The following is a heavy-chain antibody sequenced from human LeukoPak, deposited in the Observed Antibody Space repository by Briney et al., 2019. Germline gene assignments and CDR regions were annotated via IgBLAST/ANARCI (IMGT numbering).Heavy chain of an antibody. CDR3: AGRGRDGYNYGY. V-gene: IGHV3-30-3*01. CDR2: ISYDGSNK. D-gene: IGHD5-24*01. CDR1: GFTISSHW. Sequence: GGSLRLSCAASGFTISSHWMTWVRQAPGKGLEWVAVISYDGSNKYYADSVKGRFTISRDNSKNTLYLQMNSLRAEDTAVYYCAGRGRDGYNYGYWGQGTLVTVSS. J-gene: IGHJ4*02.